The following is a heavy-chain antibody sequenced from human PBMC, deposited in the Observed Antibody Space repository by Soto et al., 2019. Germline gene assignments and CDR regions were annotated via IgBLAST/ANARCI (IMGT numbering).Heavy chain of an antibody. CDR1: GGSISSNNYY. Sequence: QVQLQESGPGLVKPSQTLSLTCTVSGGSISSNNYYWSWIRQPPGKGLEWIGNIYYSGSTYYSPSLKSRITISVDTSRNQFSLNLSSVTAADTAVYYCAREEKLGGYFDYWGQGTLVTVSS. CDR3: AREEKLGGYFDY. CDR2: IYYSGST. J-gene: IGHJ4*02. D-gene: IGHD6-6*01. V-gene: IGHV4-30-4*01.